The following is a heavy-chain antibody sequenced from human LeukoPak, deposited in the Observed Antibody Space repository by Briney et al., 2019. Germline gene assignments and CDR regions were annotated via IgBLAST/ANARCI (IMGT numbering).Heavy chain of an antibody. Sequence: PGGSLRLSCAASGFTFSSYGMHWVRQAPGKGLEWVAFIRYDGSNKYYADSVKGRFTISRDNSKNTLYLQMNSLRAEDTAVYYCAKVRERYCSSTSCLNWFDPWGQGTLVTVSS. CDR1: GFTFSSYG. D-gene: IGHD2-2*01. V-gene: IGHV3-30*02. J-gene: IGHJ5*02. CDR3: AKVRERYCSSTSCLNWFDP. CDR2: IRYDGSNK.